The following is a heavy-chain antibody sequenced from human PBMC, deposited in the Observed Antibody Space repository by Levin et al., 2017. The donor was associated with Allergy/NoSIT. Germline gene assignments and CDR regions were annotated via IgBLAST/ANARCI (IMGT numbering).Heavy chain of an antibody. CDR3: ARGHGFWSGYSFDN. V-gene: IGHV4-31*03. CDR1: GGSISGCDYY. J-gene: IGHJ4*02. D-gene: IGHD3-3*01. CDR2: IYDSGGT. Sequence: SETLSLTCTVSGGSISGCDYYWSWIRQHPGKGLEWIGYIYDSGGTYYNPSLKSRVTMSIDTSKNQFSLKLSSVTAADTAVYYCARGHGFWSGYSFDNWGQGTLVTVSS.